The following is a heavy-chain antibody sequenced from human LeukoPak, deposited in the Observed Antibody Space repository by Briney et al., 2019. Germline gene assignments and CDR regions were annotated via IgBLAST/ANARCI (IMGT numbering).Heavy chain of an antibody. Sequence: GSLRLSCAASGFTFSNAWMSWVRQAPRKGLEWVGRIKSKTDGGTTDYAAPVKGRFTISRDDSKNTLYLQMNSLKTEDTAVYYCTRGRYCSSTSCSPNWFDPWGQGTLVTVSS. D-gene: IGHD2-2*01. CDR1: GFTFSNAW. V-gene: IGHV3-15*01. J-gene: IGHJ5*02. CDR3: TRGRYCSSTSCSPNWFDP. CDR2: IKSKTDGGTT.